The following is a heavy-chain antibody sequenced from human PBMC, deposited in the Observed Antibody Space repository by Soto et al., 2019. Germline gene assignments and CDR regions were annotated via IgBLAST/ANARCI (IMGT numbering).Heavy chain of an antibody. Sequence: QVQLVQSGAEVRKPGSSVRVSCKASGGSFNRHTISWVRQAPGHGLEWMGGIIPIFGTANHAQKFQGRVTIIADESTSTGYMELSSLRSDDTAIYYCARGWGYDSTDYYYAYWCQGTLVSVSS. CDR3: ARGWGYDSTDYYYAY. V-gene: IGHV1-69*01. D-gene: IGHD3-22*01. J-gene: IGHJ4*02. CDR2: IIPIFGTA. CDR1: GGSFNRHT.